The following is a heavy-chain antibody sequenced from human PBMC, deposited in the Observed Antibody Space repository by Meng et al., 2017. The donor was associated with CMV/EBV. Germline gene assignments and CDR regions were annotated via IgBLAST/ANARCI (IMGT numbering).Heavy chain of an antibody. V-gene: IGHV3-74*01. Sequence: FSGYWMDWVGQAAGRGLVWVARIKSDGGSTRYADSVTGRFPISRDNAKNTLYLQMNSLRAEDTAVYYCARTLRRTIFGVVNRDYGMDVWGQGTTVTVSS. J-gene: IGHJ6*02. CDR1: FSGYW. CDR3: ARTLRRTIFGVVNRDYGMDV. D-gene: IGHD3-3*01. CDR2: IKSDGGST.